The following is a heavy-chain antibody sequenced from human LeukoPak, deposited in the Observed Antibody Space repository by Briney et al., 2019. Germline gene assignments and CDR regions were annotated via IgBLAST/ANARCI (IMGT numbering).Heavy chain of an antibody. Sequence: GSLRLSCAVSGFTFSNYWMSWVRQAPGKGLEWIGYIYYSGNTNYNPSLKSRVTLSADTSKNQFSLKLTSVTAADTAVYYCASGHRGAGMTKTTPFDYWGRGTLVTVSS. CDR1: GFTFSNYW. D-gene: IGHD1-14*01. CDR3: ASGHRGAGMTKTTPFDY. V-gene: IGHV4-59*01. J-gene: IGHJ4*02. CDR2: IYYSGNT.